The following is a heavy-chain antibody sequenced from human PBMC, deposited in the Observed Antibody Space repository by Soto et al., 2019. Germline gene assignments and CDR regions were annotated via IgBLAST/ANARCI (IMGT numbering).Heavy chain of an antibody. CDR1: GGTFSSYA. V-gene: IGHV1-69*06. CDR3: ARDRRFHSSSSGYYGMDD. J-gene: IGHJ6*02. D-gene: IGHD6-6*01. CDR2: IIPIFGTA. Sequence: GASVKVSCKASGGTFSSYAISWVRKAPGQGLEWMGGIIPIFGTANYAQKFQGRVTITADKSTSTDYLELSSLRSEDTAVYYYARDRRFHSSSSGYYGMDDWGSGTKVT.